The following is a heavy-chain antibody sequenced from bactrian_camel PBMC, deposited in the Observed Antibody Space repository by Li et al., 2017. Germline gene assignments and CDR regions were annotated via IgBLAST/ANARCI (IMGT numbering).Heavy chain of an antibody. J-gene: IGHJ4*01. CDR3: AARRGYFRGNWKGFNY. CDR1: GFTIGGAN. V-gene: IGHV3S55*01. D-gene: IGHD8*01. Sequence: HVQLVESGGGSVQAGGSLRLACTASGFTIGGANMGWFRQAPGNECELVSTIASDGSTYYADSVKGRFTISQENAENTLYLQMNSLKPEDTAVYYCAARRGYFRGNWKGFNYWGQGTQVTVS. CDR2: IASDGST.